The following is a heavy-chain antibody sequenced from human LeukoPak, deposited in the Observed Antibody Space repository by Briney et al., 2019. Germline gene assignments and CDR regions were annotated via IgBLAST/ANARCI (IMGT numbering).Heavy chain of an antibody. J-gene: IGHJ5*02. CDR1: GFTFSDYY. CDR2: ISSSGSTI. Sequence: PGGSLRLSCAASGFTFSDYYMSWSRRAPGGGLEWVSYISSSGSTIYYADSVKARFTISRDNAKNSLYLKMNSLRAEDTAVYYCARDGVVPAAIRWNWFDPWGQGTLVTVSS. V-gene: IGHV3-11*01. CDR3: ARDGVVPAAIRWNWFDP. D-gene: IGHD2-2*01.